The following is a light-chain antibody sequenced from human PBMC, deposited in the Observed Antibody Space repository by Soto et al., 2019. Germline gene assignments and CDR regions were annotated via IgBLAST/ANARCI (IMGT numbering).Light chain of an antibody. CDR2: AAS. V-gene: IGKV1-39*01. Sequence: DIQMTQSPSSLSASVGDRVTITCRASQNISSFLNWYHQKPGKAPNLLIYAASSLQGGVPSRFSGSGSGTDFTLTIGSLKPEDFATYYCQQTYTTPQSTFGQGTRLEIK. CDR1: QNISSF. CDR3: QQTYTTPQST. J-gene: IGKJ5*01.